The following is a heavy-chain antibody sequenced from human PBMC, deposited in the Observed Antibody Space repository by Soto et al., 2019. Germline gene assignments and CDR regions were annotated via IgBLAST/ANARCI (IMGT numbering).Heavy chain of an antibody. CDR2: VIPILGIA. D-gene: IGHD2-15*01. V-gene: IGHV1-69*02. Sequence: VQLVQSGAEVKKPGSSVKVSCKASVGTFSSYTISWVRQAPGQGLEWMGRVIPILGIANYAQKFQGRVTITADKSTSTAHMELSSLRSEDTAVYYCARKLGYCSGGSCYNDAFDIWGQGTMVTVSS. J-gene: IGHJ3*02. CDR1: VGTFSSYT. CDR3: ARKLGYCSGGSCYNDAFDI.